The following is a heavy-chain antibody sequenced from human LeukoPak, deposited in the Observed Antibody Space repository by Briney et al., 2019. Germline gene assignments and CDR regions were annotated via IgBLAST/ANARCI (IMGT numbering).Heavy chain of an antibody. V-gene: IGHV5-51*01. CDR1: XYXXXTXX. CDR2: IYPGXXDT. Sequence: GESRKISCQGXXYXXXTXXXXXXXXXPXXXXEXXGXIYPGXXDTXXXPSFXGQVTXSADKSINTAYLQWSSLKASDTAMYYCARLGTYWSNYYFEYWGQGTLVTVSS. CDR3: ARLGTYWSNYYFEY. J-gene: IGHJ4*02. D-gene: IGHD3-10*01.